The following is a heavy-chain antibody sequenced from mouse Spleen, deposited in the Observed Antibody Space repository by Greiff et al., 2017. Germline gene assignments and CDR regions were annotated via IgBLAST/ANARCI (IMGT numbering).Heavy chain of an antibody. V-gene: IGHV1-81*01. J-gene: IGHJ2*01. CDR1: GYTFTSYG. D-gene: IGHD2-4*01. CDR2: IYPRSGNT. CDR3: ARRDKDYDLDY. Sequence: VKLVESGAELARPGASVKLSCKASGYTFTSYGISWVKQRTGQGLEWIGEIYPRSGNTYYNEKFKGKATLTADKSSSTAYMELRSLTSEDSAVYFCARRDKDYDLDYWGQGTTLTVSS.